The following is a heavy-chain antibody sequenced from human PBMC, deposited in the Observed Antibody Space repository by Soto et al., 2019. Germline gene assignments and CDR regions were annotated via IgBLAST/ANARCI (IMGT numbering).Heavy chain of an antibody. CDR1: GFTFDNYG. Sequence: PGGSLSLSCAASGFTFDNYGINWVRQARGQRLEWVSSISDDGGTTYYADSVKGRFTISRDTSKNTLYLQMSSLRDEDTAVYYCAKRVAYRSSSPYYDCWGQGTLVTVSS. CDR2: ISDDGGTT. V-gene: IGHV3-23*01. CDR3: AKRVAYRSSSPYYDC. D-gene: IGHD6-6*01. J-gene: IGHJ4*02.